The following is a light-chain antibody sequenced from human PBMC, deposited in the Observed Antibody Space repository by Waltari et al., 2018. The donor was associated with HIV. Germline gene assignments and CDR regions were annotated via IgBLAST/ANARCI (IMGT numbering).Light chain of an antibody. Sequence: SYVLTQPPSVSVAPGQTATITCGGNNIGSKSVHWYQQAPGQAPVLVVHDDNDRPSGIPERFSGSNSGNTATLTISRVEAGDEAAYYCQVWDSRRERVVFGGGTELTVL. V-gene: IGLV3-21*02. CDR3: QVWDSRRERVV. J-gene: IGLJ2*01. CDR1: NIGSKS. CDR2: DDN.